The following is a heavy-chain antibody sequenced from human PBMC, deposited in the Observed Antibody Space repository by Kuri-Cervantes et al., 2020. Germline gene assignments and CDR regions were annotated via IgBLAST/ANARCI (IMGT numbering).Heavy chain of an antibody. CDR2: ISAYNGNT. CDR1: GYTFTSYG. V-gene: IGHV1-18*01. CDR3: AREVDCGGDCFHLYNWFDP. J-gene: IGHJ5*02. Sequence: ASVKVSCKASGYTFTSYGISWVRQAPGQGLEWMGWISAYNGNTNYAQKLQGRVTMTTDTSTSTAYMELSSLRSEDTAVYYCAREVDCGGDCFHLYNWFDPWAREPWSPSPQ. D-gene: IGHD2-21*02.